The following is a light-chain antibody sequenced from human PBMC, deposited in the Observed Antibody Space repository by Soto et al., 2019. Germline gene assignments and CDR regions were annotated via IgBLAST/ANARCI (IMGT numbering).Light chain of an antibody. J-gene: IGLJ1*01. CDR1: SSNIGSNT. V-gene: IGLV1-44*01. Sequence: QSVLTQPPSASGTPGQRVTISCSGSSSNIGSNTVNWYQQLPGTAPKLLIYNNNQRPSGVPDRFSGSKSGTSASLAISGLQSEDEADYYCAAWDDSLNGLVFGTGTKHTV. CDR2: NNN. CDR3: AAWDDSLNGLV.